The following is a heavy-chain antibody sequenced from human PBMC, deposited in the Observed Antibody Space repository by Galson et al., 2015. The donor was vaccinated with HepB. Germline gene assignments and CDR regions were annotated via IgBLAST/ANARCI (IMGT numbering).Heavy chain of an antibody. V-gene: IGHV4-34*01. CDR2: IYHSGRT. CDR3: ARVHAAYSGNQWEVN. D-gene: IGHD1-26*01. Sequence: ETLSLTCAVYGGSFSGYSWTWVRQPPEKGLQWIGEIYHSGRTNFNPSLKSRVTFSVDKANNHFSLKLTSVTAADTAIYYRARVHAAYSGNQWEVNWGQGTLVTVSS. J-gene: IGHJ4*02. CDR1: GGSFSGYS.